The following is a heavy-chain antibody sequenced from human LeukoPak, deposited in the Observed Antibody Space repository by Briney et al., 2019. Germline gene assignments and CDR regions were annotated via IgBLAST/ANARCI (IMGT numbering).Heavy chain of an antibody. V-gene: IGHV3-21*01. D-gene: IGHD3-22*01. Sequence: GGSLRLSCAASGFTFSSYSMNWVRQAPGKGLEWVSSISSSSSYIYYADSVKGRFTISRDNAKNSLYLQMNSLRAEDTAVYYCARDGAYYDRSGYDAFDIWGQGTMVTVSS. CDR3: ARDGAYYDRSGYDAFDI. J-gene: IGHJ3*02. CDR1: GFTFSSYS. CDR2: ISSSSSYI.